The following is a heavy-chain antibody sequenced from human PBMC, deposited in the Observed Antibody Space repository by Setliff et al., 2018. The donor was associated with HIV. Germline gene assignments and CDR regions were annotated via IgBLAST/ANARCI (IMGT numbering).Heavy chain of an antibody. J-gene: IGHJ3*02. Sequence: SETLSLTCAVYTESLTRYDWAWIRQSPEKGLEWIGEIDDSGSIIYNPSLKSRVSISLDTSMEEFGLQLSSVTAADTAVYYCARAVNLTFDIWSLGTMVTVS. CDR3: ARAVNLTFDI. V-gene: IGHV4-34*01. CDR2: IDDSGSI. CDR1: TESLTRYD.